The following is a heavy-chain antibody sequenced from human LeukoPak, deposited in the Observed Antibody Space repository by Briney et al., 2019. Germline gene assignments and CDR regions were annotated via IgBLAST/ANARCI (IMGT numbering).Heavy chain of an antibody. CDR3: ARFDYTGSAYYLGG. CDR1: GFTFSDYY. V-gene: IGHV3-11*01. J-gene: IGHJ4*02. Sequence: GGSLRLSCAASGFTFSDYYMSWIRQAPGKGLEWVSYIRSSGHTIYYADSMKGRFTISRDNAKNSLFLQMNSLRAEDTAVYYCARFDYTGSAYYLGGWGQGTLVTVSS. D-gene: IGHD3-22*01. CDR2: IRSSGHTI.